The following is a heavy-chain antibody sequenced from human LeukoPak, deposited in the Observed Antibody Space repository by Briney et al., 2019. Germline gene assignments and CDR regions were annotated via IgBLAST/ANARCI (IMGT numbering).Heavy chain of an antibody. Sequence: PSETLSLTCTVSGGSISSYYWSWIRQPPGKGLEWIGYIHYSRSTNYNPSLKSRVTISVDTSKNQFSLKLSSVTAADTAVYYCARVYFDWLLKGFDAFDIWGQGTMVTVSS. V-gene: IGHV4-59*01. CDR2: IHYSRST. J-gene: IGHJ3*02. CDR3: ARVYFDWLLKGFDAFDI. D-gene: IGHD3-9*01. CDR1: GGSISSYY.